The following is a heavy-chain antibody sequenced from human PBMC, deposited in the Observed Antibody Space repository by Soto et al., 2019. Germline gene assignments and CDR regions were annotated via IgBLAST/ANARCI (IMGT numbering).Heavy chain of an antibody. CDR1: GGSISKSY. CDR2: IYSSGSI. D-gene: IGHD3-10*01. Sequence: QVQLQESGPGLVKPSETLTLVCTVSGGSISKSYWSWIRQPAEKGLEWIGRIYSSGSINYNPSLESRVTMSVDTSKNQFSLELRSVTAADTAIYYCARDLRGDGRGDYWGQGTLVIVSS. CDR3: ARDLRGDGRGDY. V-gene: IGHV4-4*07. J-gene: IGHJ4*02.